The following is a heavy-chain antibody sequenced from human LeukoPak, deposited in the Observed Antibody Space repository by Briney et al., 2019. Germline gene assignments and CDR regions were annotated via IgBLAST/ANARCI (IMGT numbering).Heavy chain of an antibody. CDR1: GFTFSSYA. Sequence: GGSLRLSCAASGFTFSSYAMHWVRQAPGKGLEWVAVISYDGSNKYYADSVKGRFTISRDNAKNSLYLQMNTLRAEDTAVYYCARDRYDFWSGYGTINWFDPWGQGTLVTVSS. J-gene: IGHJ5*02. V-gene: IGHV3-30-3*01. CDR3: ARDRYDFWSGYGTINWFDP. D-gene: IGHD3-3*01. CDR2: ISYDGSNK.